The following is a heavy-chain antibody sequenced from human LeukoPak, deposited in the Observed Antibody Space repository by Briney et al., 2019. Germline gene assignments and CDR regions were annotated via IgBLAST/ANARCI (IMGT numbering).Heavy chain of an antibody. J-gene: IGHJ3*02. CDR2: IYSSGST. V-gene: IGHV4-4*07. Sequence: SETLSLTRTVSGGSISSFYWNWIRQPAGEGLEWIGRIYSSGSTNYNPSLKSRVTMSVDASKNQFSLKLSSVTAADTAVYYCARGAFGIWGQGTMVTVSS. CDR1: GGSISSFY. CDR3: ARGAFGI.